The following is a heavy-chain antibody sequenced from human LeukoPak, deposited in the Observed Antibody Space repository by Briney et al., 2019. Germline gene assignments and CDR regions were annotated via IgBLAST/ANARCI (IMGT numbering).Heavy chain of an antibody. CDR1: GYTFTSYG. CDR2: LSTDNGDT. D-gene: IGHD3-16*01. Sequence: PVASVKVSCKASGYTFTSYGISWVRQAPGQGLEWMGWLSTDNGDTNCAQKLQGRVTMTTDTSTTTAHLELRSLRSDDTAVYYCARHGGVGPKRDYFDYWGPGTLVTVSS. V-gene: IGHV1-18*01. CDR3: ARHGGVGPKRDYFDY. J-gene: IGHJ4*02.